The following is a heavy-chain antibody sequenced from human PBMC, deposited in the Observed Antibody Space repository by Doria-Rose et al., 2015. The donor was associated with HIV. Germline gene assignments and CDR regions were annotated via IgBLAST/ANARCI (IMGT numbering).Heavy chain of an antibody. CDR2: ISYDGSNK. D-gene: IGHD5-18*01. V-gene: IGHV3-30*03. CDR1: GFTSSSYV. CDR3: ARENTAMVRGPLRY. J-gene: IGHJ4*02. Sequence: QVQLVQSGGGVVQPGRSLRLSCAASGFTSSSYVMHWVRQAPGKGLEWVAVISYDGSNKYYADSVRGRFTISRDNSKDTLYLQVNSLRAEDTAVYYCARENTAMVRGPLRYWGQGTLVTVSS.